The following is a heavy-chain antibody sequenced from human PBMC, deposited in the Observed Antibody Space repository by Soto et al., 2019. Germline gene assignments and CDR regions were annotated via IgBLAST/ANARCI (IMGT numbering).Heavy chain of an antibody. CDR2: INPILSMS. CDR1: GDTFTFYS. Sequence: QVQLVQSGAEVKRPGSSVKVSCKASGDTFTFYSIHWVRQAPGLGLEWMGRINPILSMSNYAQRFQGRVTMTADKTTSTAYRALSRLSSEDTAIYYCASSYVSGYPAFDYWGQGALVTVSS. D-gene: IGHD3-10*01. J-gene: IGHJ4*02. CDR3: ASSYVSGYPAFDY. V-gene: IGHV1-69*02.